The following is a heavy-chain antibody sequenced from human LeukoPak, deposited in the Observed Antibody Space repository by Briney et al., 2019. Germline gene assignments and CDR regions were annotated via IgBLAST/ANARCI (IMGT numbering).Heavy chain of an antibody. CDR1: GYTFTGYY. V-gene: IGHV1-2*02. CDR3: ARGSPLVGATKVGDY. Sequence: ASVKVSCKASGYTFTGYYMHWVRQAPGQGLEWMGWINPKSGDTQYAQRFQGRVTMTRDTSISTAYVEVSRLTSDDTAVYYCARGSPLVGATKVGDYWGQGTLVTVSS. D-gene: IGHD1-26*01. CDR2: INPKSGDT. J-gene: IGHJ4*02.